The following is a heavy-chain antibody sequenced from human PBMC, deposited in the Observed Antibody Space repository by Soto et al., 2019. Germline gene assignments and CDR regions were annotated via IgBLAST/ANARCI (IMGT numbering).Heavy chain of an antibody. CDR1: GGSISSYY. CDR2: IYYSGST. J-gene: IGHJ6*02. Sequence: SETLSLTCTVSGGSISSYYWSWIRQPPGKGLEWIGYIYYSGSTNYNPSLKSRVTISVDTSKNQFSLKLSSVTAADTAVYYCARGAYCSSTSCYHYYGMDVWGQGTTVTVSS. CDR3: ARGAYCSSTSCYHYYGMDV. D-gene: IGHD2-2*01. V-gene: IGHV4-59*01.